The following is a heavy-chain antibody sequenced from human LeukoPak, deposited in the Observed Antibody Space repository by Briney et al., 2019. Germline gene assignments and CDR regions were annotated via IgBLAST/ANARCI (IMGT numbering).Heavy chain of an antibody. J-gene: IGHJ4*02. CDR1: GYTFTGYY. Sequence: AAVKVSCKASGYTFTGYYMHWVRQAPGQGLEWMGWINPNSGGTNYAQKFQGRVTMTRDTSISTAYMELSSLRAEDTAVYYCARDGGYSYGYLIDYWGQGTLVTVSS. CDR3: ARDGGYSYGYLIDY. V-gene: IGHV1-2*02. D-gene: IGHD5-18*01. CDR2: INPNSGGT.